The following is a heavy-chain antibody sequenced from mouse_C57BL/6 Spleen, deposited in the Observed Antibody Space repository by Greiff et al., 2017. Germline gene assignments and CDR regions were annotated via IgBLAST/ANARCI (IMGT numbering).Heavy chain of an antibody. Sequence: EVKLMESGGGLVQPGGSLKLSCAASGFTFSDYYMYWVRQTPEKRLEWVAYISNGGGSTYYPDTVKGRFTISRDNAKNTLYLQMSRLKSEDTAMYYCARRAPFYAMDYWGQGTSVTVSS. CDR3: ARRAPFYAMDY. V-gene: IGHV5-12*01. CDR2: ISNGGGST. J-gene: IGHJ4*01. CDR1: GFTFSDYY.